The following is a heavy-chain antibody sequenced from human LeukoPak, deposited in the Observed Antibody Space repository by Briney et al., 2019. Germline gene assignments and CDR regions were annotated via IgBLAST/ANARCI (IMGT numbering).Heavy chain of an antibody. CDR2: INTDGGTT. CDR1: GFTFSSYW. V-gene: IGHV3-74*01. J-gene: IGHJ4*02. CDR3: ASDVRGYFDY. Sequence: PGGSLRLSCAASGFTFSSYWMHWVRQAPGKGLVWVSLINTDGGTTYYADSVQGRFTISRDNAKNTLYLQMNSLRAEDTAVYYCASDVRGYFDYRGQGTLVTVSS. D-gene: IGHD2-8*01.